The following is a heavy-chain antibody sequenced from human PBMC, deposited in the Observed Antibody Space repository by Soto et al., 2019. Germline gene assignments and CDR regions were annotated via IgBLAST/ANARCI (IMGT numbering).Heavy chain of an antibody. Sequence: PGGSLRLSCAASGFTFTSYAMSWVRQAPGKGLEWVSAISGSGGGTFYADSVKGRFTISRDNSKNTLYLQMNSLRAEDTAIYYCAKDYHDSSGYYYGDDYWGQGTLVTVSS. D-gene: IGHD3-22*01. CDR2: ISGSGGGT. CDR1: GFTFTSYA. J-gene: IGHJ4*02. CDR3: AKDYHDSSGYYYGDDY. V-gene: IGHV3-23*01.